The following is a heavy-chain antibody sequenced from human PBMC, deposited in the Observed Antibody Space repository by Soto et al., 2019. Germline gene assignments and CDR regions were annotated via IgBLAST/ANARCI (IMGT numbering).Heavy chain of an antibody. D-gene: IGHD2-21*01. CDR1: GYTFSRYG. Sequence: QVQLVQSGAEVKKPGASVRVSCKASGYTFSRYGISWVRQAPGQGLEWMGWISGFNGNTKDSEKLQGRVTLTTDTAANTAHMELRGLRSDDTAVYYCARAAAYRTPWSFDNWGKGPLVTVSS. V-gene: IGHV1-18*01. J-gene: IGHJ4*02. CDR2: ISGFNGNT. CDR3: ARAAAYRTPWSFDN.